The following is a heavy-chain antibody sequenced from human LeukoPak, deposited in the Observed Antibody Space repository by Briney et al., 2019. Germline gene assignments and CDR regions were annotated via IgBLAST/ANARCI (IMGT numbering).Heavy chain of an antibody. V-gene: IGHV4-39*01. CDR1: GGSISSNSYY. Sequence: SETLSLTCTVSGGSISSNSYYWGWIRQPPGKGLEWIGNIYYSGSAYYKPSLKSRVTISVDTSKNQFSLKLSAVTAADTAVYYCAAFLLQQINVFDIWGQGTMVTVSS. CDR2: IYYSGSA. CDR3: AAFLLQQINVFDI. D-gene: IGHD1-1*01. J-gene: IGHJ3*02.